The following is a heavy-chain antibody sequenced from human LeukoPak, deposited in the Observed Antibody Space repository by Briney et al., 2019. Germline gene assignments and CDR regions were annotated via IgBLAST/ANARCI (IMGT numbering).Heavy chain of an antibody. D-gene: IGHD6-13*01. CDR3: AKDVSSWTHYGMDV. CDR2: ISGSGGST. V-gene: IGHV3-23*01. J-gene: IGHJ6*02. Sequence: TGGSLRLSCAASGFTFSSYAMSWVRQAPGKGLEWVSAISGSGGSTYYADSVKGRFTISRDNSKNTLYLQMNSLRAEDTAVYYCAKDVSSWTHYGMDVWGQGTTVTVSS. CDR1: GFTFSSYA.